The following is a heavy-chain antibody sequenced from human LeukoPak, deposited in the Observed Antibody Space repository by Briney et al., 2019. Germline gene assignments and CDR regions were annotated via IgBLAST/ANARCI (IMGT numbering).Heavy chain of an antibody. CDR3: ATLKDKWLQSPGTDY. D-gene: IGHD5-24*01. V-gene: IGHV3-48*03. CDR1: GFPFSDHE. CDR2: ISSSGSDK. Sequence: GRSLRLSCAASGFPFSDHEMNWVRQAPGKGLEWVSYISSSGSDKYYPDSVKGRFTISRDNSKNTVFLQMNSLRAQDTAIYYCATLKDKWLQSPGTDYWGQGTLVTVSS. J-gene: IGHJ4*02.